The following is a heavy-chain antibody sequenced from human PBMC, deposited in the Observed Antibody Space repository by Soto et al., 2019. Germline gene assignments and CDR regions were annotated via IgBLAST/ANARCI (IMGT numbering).Heavy chain of an antibody. CDR1: GFTFSSYG. J-gene: IGHJ6*02. Sequence: AGGSLRLSCAASGFTFSSYGMHWVRQAPGKGLEWVAVISYDGSNKYYADSVKGRLTISRDNSKNTLYLQMNSLRAEDTAVYYCAKDVGYSYGYYYYYYGMDVWGQGTTVTVSS. CDR3: AKDVGYSYGYYYYYYGMDV. V-gene: IGHV3-30*18. CDR2: ISYDGSNK. D-gene: IGHD5-18*01.